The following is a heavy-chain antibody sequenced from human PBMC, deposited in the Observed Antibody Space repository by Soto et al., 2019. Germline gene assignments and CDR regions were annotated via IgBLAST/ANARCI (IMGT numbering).Heavy chain of an antibody. V-gene: IGHV3-21*01. CDR2: LSSSSSYI. CDR1: GFTFSSYS. D-gene: IGHD3-10*01. J-gene: IGHJ6*03. CDR3: ARTPYGSGSYYRAAYYYYYMDV. Sequence: EVQLVESGGGLVKPGGSLRLSCAASGFTFSSYSMNWVRQAPGKGLEWVSSLSSSSSYIYYADSVKGRFTISRDNAKNSLYLQMNSLRAEDTAVYYCARTPYGSGSYYRAAYYYYYMDVWGKGTTVTVSS.